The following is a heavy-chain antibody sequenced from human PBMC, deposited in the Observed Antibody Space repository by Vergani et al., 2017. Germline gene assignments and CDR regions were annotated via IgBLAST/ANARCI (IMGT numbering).Heavy chain of an antibody. Sequence: QVQLVQSGAEVKKPGASVKVSCRASGYSFSSYDISWVRQATGQGLEWMGWMNPNSGTTGYAQKFQGRVTMTRNTSINTAYMELRSLRSDDTAVYFCARVAPSNSEVTPTAFDVWGQGTMVTVSS. CDR3: ARVAPSNSEVTPTAFDV. V-gene: IGHV1-8*01. D-gene: IGHD1-1*01. CDR1: GYSFSSYD. J-gene: IGHJ3*01. CDR2: MNPNSGTT.